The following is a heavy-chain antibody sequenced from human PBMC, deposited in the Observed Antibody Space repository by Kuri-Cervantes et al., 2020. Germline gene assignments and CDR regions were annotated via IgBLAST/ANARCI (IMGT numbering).Heavy chain of an antibody. CDR2: ISNSGGST. CDR1: GFTFSSYA. Sequence: GGSLRLSCAASGFTFSSYAMSWVRQAPGKGLEWVSAISNSGGSTYYADSVKGRFTISRDNSKNTLYLQMNSLRVEDTAQYYCAKILAEVENYWYGLDVWGQGTTVTVSS. J-gene: IGHJ6*02. D-gene: IGHD2-8*02. CDR3: AKILAEVENYWYGLDV. V-gene: IGHV3-23*01.